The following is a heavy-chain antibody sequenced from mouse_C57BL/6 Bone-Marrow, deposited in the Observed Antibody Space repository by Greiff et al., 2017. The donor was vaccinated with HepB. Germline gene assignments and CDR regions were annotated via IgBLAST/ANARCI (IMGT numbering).Heavy chain of an antibody. CDR3: TRDLLLRVPYFDY. CDR2: ISSGGDYI. CDR1: GFTFSSYA. Sequence: DVMLVESGEGLVKPGGSLKLSCAASGFTFSSYAMSWVRQTPEKRLEWVAYISSGGDYIYYADTVKGRFTISRDNARNTLYLQMSSLKSEDTAMYYCTRDLLLRVPYFDYWGQGTTLTVSS. J-gene: IGHJ2*01. D-gene: IGHD1-1*01. V-gene: IGHV5-9-1*02.